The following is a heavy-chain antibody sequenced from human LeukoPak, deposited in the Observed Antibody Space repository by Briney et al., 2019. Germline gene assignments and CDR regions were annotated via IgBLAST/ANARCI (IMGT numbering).Heavy chain of an antibody. V-gene: IGHV3-23*01. CDR3: ARDQPGYSSSWYACDY. CDR2: ISASGGST. CDR1: GFTFAAYA. Sequence: PGGSLRLSCAASGFTFAAYAMSWVRQAPGKGLQWVSGISASGGSTYSADSVRGRFTISRDNSKNSLYLQMNSLRDEDTAVYYCARDQPGYSSSWYACDYWGQGTLVTVSS. D-gene: IGHD6-13*01. J-gene: IGHJ4*02.